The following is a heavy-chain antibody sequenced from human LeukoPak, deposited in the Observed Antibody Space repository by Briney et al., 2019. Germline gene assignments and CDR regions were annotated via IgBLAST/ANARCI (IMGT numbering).Heavy chain of an antibody. D-gene: IGHD2-15*01. V-gene: IGHV4-59*01. Sequence: SETLSLTCTVSGGSISSYYWNWIRQPPGKGLEWIGYIYYSGSTNYNPSLKSRVTISVDTSKNRFSLKLSSVTAADTAVYYCTRVGGRYCSGGTCYSYHYGMDVWGQGTTVTVSS. CDR1: GGSISSYY. J-gene: IGHJ6*02. CDR2: IYYSGST. CDR3: TRVGGRYCSGGTCYSYHYGMDV.